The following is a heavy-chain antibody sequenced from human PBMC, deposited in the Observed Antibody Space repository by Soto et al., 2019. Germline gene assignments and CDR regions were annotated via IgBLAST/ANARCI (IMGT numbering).Heavy chain of an antibody. V-gene: IGHV4-34*01. D-gene: IGHD3-10*01. Sequence: QVQLQQWGAGLLKPSETLSLTCAVYGGSFSGYYWSWIRQPPGKGLQWIGEINHSGSTNYNPSLKGRVTTSVDTPKNQFSLKMSSVPGADTAVYYCARVGYYGSGSYSRRRPRFAPWGQGTLVTVSS. CDR2: INHSGST. J-gene: IGHJ5*02. CDR3: ARVGYYGSGSYSRRRPRFAP. CDR1: GGSFSGYY.